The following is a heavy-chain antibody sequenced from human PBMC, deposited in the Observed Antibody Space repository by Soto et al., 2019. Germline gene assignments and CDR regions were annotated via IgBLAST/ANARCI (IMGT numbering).Heavy chain of an antibody. V-gene: IGHV4-39*01. CDR3: ARAERGDYVWGSYRYAFDI. D-gene: IGHD3-16*02. CDR1: GGSVSSSGSHY. Sequence: SETLSLTCTVSGGSVSSSGSHYWGWIRQPPGQGLEWIGSMYPSGSTYSNPSLKSRVIISVDTSKNQFSLKLNSVTAADTAVYYCARAERGDYVWGSYRYAFDIWGQGTMVTVSS. J-gene: IGHJ3*02. CDR2: MYPSGST.